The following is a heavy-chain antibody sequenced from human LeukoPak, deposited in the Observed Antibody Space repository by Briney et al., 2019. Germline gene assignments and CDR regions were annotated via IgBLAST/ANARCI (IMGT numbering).Heavy chain of an antibody. CDR2: MNPNSGNT. Sequence: ASVNVSCKASGYTFTSYDINWVRQATGQGLEWMGWMNPNSGNTGYAQKFQGRVTMTTDTSTSTAYMELRSLRSDDTAVYYCARDEDGLNSLDYWGQGTLVTVSS. CDR1: GYTFTSYD. J-gene: IGHJ4*02. V-gene: IGHV1-8*01. D-gene: IGHD1-1*01. CDR3: ARDEDGLNSLDY.